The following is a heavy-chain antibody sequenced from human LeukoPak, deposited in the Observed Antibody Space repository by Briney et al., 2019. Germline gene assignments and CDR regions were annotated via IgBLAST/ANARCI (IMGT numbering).Heavy chain of an antibody. CDR1: GFTFSSYG. Sequence: PGRSLRLSCAASGFTFSSYGMHWVRQAPGKGLEWVAVISYDGSNKYYADSVKGRFTISRDNSKNTLYLQMNSLRAEDTAVYYCARESGSYQRYFDYWGQGTLVTVSS. D-gene: IGHD1-26*01. V-gene: IGHV3-30*19. CDR3: ARESGSYQRYFDY. J-gene: IGHJ4*02. CDR2: ISYDGSNK.